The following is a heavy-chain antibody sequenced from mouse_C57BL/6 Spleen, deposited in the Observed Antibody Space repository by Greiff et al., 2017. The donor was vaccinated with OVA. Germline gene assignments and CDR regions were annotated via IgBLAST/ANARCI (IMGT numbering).Heavy chain of an antibody. Sequence: QVHVKQSGAELVRPGTSVKVSCKASGYAFTNYLIEWVKQRPGQGLEWIGVINPGSGGTNYNEKFKGKATLTADKSSSTAYMQLSSLTSEDSAVYFCARHGSSSYYFDYWGQGTTLTVSS. CDR3: ARHGSSSYYFDY. CDR2: INPGSGGT. D-gene: IGHD1-1*01. J-gene: IGHJ2*01. V-gene: IGHV1-54*01. CDR1: GYAFTNYL.